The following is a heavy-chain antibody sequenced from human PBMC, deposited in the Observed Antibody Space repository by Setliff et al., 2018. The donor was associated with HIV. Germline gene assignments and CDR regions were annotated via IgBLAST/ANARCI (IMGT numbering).Heavy chain of an antibody. D-gene: IGHD2-21*02. J-gene: IGHJ4*02. Sequence: SQTLSLTCAVHGGSFSGSYWSWIRQPPGKGLEWIGELNYVGVTNHNPSLKSRVTISVEASKRQWSLKLNSVTAADTAVYFCATTECRGADCPQMYDYWGQGILVTGSS. V-gene: IGHV4-34*01. CDR1: GGSFSGSY. CDR2: LNYVGVT. CDR3: ATTECRGADCPQMYDY.